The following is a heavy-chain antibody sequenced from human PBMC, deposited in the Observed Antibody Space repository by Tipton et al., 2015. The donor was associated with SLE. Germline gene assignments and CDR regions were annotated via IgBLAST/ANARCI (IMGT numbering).Heavy chain of an antibody. J-gene: IGHJ3*02. Sequence: TLSLTCTVSGGSISSSSYYWGWIRQPPGKGLEWIGEINHSGSTNYNPSLKSRVTISVDTSKNQFSLKLSSVTAADTAVYYCARGSFGYTAFDIWGQGTMVTVSS. CDR3: ARGSFGYTAFDI. V-gene: IGHV4-39*07. CDR2: INHSGST. D-gene: IGHD3-10*01. CDR1: GGSISSSSYY.